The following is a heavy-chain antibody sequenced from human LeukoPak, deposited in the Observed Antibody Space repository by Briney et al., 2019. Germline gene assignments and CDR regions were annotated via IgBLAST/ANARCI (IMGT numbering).Heavy chain of an antibody. Sequence: SVKVSCKASGGTFSSYAISWVRQAPGQGLEWMGGIIPIFGTANYAQKFQGRVTITADESTSTAYMELSSLRSEDTAVYCCARGMEVVPAATYYYYGMDVWGKGTTVTVSS. CDR2: IIPIFGTA. CDR1: GGTFSSYA. J-gene: IGHJ6*04. D-gene: IGHD2-2*01. V-gene: IGHV1-69*13. CDR3: ARGMEVVPAATYYYYGMDV.